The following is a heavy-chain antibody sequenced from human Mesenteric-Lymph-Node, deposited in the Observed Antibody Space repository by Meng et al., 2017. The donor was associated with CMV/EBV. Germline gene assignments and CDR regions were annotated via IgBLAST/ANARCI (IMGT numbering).Heavy chain of an antibody. D-gene: IGHD3-3*01. CDR1: GFTFSSYS. V-gene: IGHV3-69-1*01. Sequence: GESLKISCAASGFTFSSYSMNWVRQAPGKGLEWVSSISSSTTIYYADSVKGRFTISRDNAKNSLYLQMNSLRAEDTAVYYCASHDFWRGYWFDPWGQGTLVTVSS. J-gene: IGHJ5*02. CDR2: ISSSTTI. CDR3: ASHDFWRGYWFDP.